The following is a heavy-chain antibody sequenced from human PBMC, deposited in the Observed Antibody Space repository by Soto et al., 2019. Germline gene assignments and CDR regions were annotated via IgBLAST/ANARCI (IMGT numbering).Heavy chain of an antibody. V-gene: IGHV1-18*01. J-gene: IGHJ6*02. CDR2: ISGYNGDT. Sequence: GQLVQYGGEVKNPGASVQVSCKASGYTFTRYGISWVRQAPGQGLEWMGWISGYNGDTKYAQKFQGRVTMTVDTSTTTAFMELRSLTSDDRAVYYCAKNGQPPYYYYGMDVWGQGTTVTVSS. D-gene: IGHD2-8*01. CDR3: AKNGQPPYYYYGMDV. CDR1: GYTFTRYG.